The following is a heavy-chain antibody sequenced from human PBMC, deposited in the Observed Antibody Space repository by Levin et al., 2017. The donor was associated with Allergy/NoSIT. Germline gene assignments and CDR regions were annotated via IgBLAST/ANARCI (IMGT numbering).Heavy chain of an antibody. D-gene: IGHD5-18*01. CDR1: GGAISSGDSY. V-gene: IGHV4-39*01. Sequence: SQTLSLTCTVSGGAISSGDSYWGWIRQPPRKGLEWIATIYSTGTTHYNPSLESRVTISVDTSKNQFSLNLNSVTAADTAVYYCGRRSYGLAFESWGQGTMVTVSS. CDR2: IYSTGTT. J-gene: IGHJ3*02. CDR3: GRRSYGLAFES.